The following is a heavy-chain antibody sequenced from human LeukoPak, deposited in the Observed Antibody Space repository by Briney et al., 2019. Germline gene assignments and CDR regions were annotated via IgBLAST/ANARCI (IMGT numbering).Heavy chain of an antibody. J-gene: IGHJ5*02. CDR3: AKGFRGTLPNWFDP. V-gene: IGHV3-30*02. CDR1: GFTFSNFG. D-gene: IGHD5-24*01. Sequence: GGSLRLSCSASGFTFSNFGMHWVRQAPGKGLEWVAFIRYDGNNKYYADSVKDRFTISRDNSKNTLYLQMNSLRAEDTAMYYCAKGFRGTLPNWFDPWGQGTLVTVSA. CDR2: IRYDGNNK.